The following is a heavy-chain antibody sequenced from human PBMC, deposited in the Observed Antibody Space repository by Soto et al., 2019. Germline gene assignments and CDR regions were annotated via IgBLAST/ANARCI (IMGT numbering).Heavy chain of an antibody. J-gene: IGHJ3*02. Sequence: QVQLQESGPGLVKPSETLSLTCTVSGGSITSYYWTWIRQPPGKGLEWIGYVSHSGSTKYNPSLKGRVTISVDPSKNQFSLKVTSMRAADTAVYYCARRAASAIFGDDSFDIWGQGTMVTVSS. D-gene: IGHD3-3*01. CDR2: VSHSGST. CDR3: ARRAASAIFGDDSFDI. CDR1: GGSITSYY. V-gene: IGHV4-59*12.